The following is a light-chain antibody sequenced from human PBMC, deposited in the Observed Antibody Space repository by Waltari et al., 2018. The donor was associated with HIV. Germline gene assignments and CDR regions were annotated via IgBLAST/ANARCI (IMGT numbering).Light chain of an antibody. CDR3: QQRSKWPTT. V-gene: IGKV3-15*01. J-gene: IGKJ1*01. CDR2: GAS. CDR1: QSVRSN. Sequence: EIMMTQSPATLSVPPGEGVTLSCRASQSVRSNLAWYQQKPGQAPRLLIYGASTRANGVPARFSGSGSGTDFTLTISSLESEDFAVYYCQQRSKWPTTFGQGTKVEMK.